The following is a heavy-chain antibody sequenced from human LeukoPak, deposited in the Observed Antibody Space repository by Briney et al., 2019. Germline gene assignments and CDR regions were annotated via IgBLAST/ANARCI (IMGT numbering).Heavy chain of an antibody. V-gene: IGHV5-10-1*01. J-gene: IGHJ4*02. D-gene: IGHD6-13*01. CDR1: GYSFTSYW. CDR3: ASDLSSSWFPLDY. Sequence: GESLRISCKGSGYSFTSYWISWVRQMPGKGLEWMGRIDPSDSYTNYSPSLQGHVTISADKSISTAYLQWSSLKASDTAMYYCASDLSSSWFPLDYWGQGTLVTVSS. CDR2: IDPSDSYT.